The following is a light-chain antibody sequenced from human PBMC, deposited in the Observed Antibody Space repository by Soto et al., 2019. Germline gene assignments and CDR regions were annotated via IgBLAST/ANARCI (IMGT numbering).Light chain of an antibody. J-gene: IGKJ1*01. CDR2: AAS. Sequence: DIQMTQSPSSLSASVGDIVTITCRASQSISSYLNWYQQKPGKAPKLLIYAASSLQSGVPSRFSGSGSGTDFTLTISSLQPEDFATYCCLQSYGTLWTFGQGTKVEIK. V-gene: IGKV1-39*01. CDR1: QSISSY. CDR3: LQSYGTLWT.